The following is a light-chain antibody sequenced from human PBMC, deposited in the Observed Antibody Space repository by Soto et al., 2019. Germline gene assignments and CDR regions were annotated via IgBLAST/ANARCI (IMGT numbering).Light chain of an antibody. V-gene: IGLV2-14*01. CDR1: GSDVGGYDY. Sequence: QSALTQPASVSGSPGRSITISCTGTGSDVGGYDYVSWYQHHPGKAPKVMIYEVTNRPSGVSNRFSGSKSGNTASLTISGLLAGDEADYYCSSYTSSSTYVFGTGTRSPS. J-gene: IGLJ1*01. CDR2: EVT. CDR3: SSYTSSSTYV.